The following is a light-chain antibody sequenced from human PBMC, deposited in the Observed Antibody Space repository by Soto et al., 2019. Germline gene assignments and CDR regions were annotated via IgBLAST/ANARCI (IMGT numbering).Light chain of an antibody. CDR3: QQYYSAPQT. CDR2: WAS. J-gene: IGKJ2*01. CDR1: QSVLYSSSNKNS. Sequence: DFVMTQSPDSLAVSLGERATINCKSSQSVLYSSSNKNSLAWYQQKPGQPPKLLIYWASTRESGVPDRFSGSGSGTDFTLTISSLQAEDVAVYYCQQYYSAPQTFGQGTKLEIK. V-gene: IGKV4-1*01.